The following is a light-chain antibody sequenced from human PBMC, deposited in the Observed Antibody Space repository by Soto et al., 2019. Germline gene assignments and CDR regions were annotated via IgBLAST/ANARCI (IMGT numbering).Light chain of an antibody. CDR2: RNN. CDR1: SSNIGSNY. Sequence: QSVLTQPPSASGTPGQRATISCSGSSSNIGSNYVYWYQQLPGTAPKLLIYRNNQRPSGVPDRFSGSKSGTSASLAISGLRSEDEADYYCAAWDDSLKNGFGTGTKVTVL. V-gene: IGLV1-47*01. J-gene: IGLJ1*01. CDR3: AAWDDSLKNG.